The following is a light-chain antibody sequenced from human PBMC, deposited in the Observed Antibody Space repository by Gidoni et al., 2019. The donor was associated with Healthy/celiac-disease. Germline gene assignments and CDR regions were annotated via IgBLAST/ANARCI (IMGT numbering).Light chain of an antibody. CDR1: SPNIGSNP. CDR3: AAWDDSLNGPV. Sequence: QSVLPPPPSAYGTPGQRVTIASSGSSPNIGSNPLNWYQQLPGTAPKHLIYPNTQLPPGVPDRCSGSKSGTSASLASSGLQSEDEADYYCAAWDDSLNGPVFDGGTKLTVL. CDR2: PNT. J-gene: IGLJ3*02. V-gene: IGLV1-44*01.